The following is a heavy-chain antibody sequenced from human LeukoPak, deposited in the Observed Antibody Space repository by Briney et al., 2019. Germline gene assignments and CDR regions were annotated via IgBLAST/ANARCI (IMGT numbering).Heavy chain of an antibody. V-gene: IGHV4-34*01. Sequence: SETLSLTCVVNGGSFTDYYWTWIRQAPGNGLEWVGDIDHRGSINYNPSLKSRVTISVDTSKNQFSLRLSSVTAADTAVYYCARGLVVVTMTSSTMDVWGQGTTVTVSS. D-gene: IGHD3-22*01. J-gene: IGHJ6*02. CDR2: IDHRGSI. CDR3: ARGLVVVTMTSSTMDV. CDR1: GGSFTDYY.